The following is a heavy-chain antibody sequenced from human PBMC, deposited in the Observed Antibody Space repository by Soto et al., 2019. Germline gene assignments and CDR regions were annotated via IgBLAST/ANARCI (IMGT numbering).Heavy chain of an antibody. CDR1: GFTFSPNA. V-gene: IGHV3-23*01. CDR3: VEGPAFAGLDV. Sequence: PGGSLRLSCAASGFTFSPNAMTWVRQAPGKGLEWVSTISGSADSTFYADSVKGRFTISRDNSKNTLYLQMNTLRADDTAVYYCVEGPAFAGLDVWGQGTTVTVSS. D-gene: IGHD3-3*01. CDR2: ISGSADST. J-gene: IGHJ6*02.